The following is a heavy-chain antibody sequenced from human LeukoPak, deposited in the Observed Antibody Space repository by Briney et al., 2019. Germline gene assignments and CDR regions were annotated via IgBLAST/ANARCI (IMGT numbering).Heavy chain of an antibody. CDR1: GFTVSSKY. D-gene: IGHD6-19*01. Sequence: GGSLRLSCAASGFTVSSKYMGWVRQAPGKGLDWVSVIYSGGSAYYADSVKGRFTISRDSSKNILHLQMNSLTAEDTAVYYCARGSSLAAVARGFDYWGQGTLVTVSS. V-gene: IGHV3-66*02. J-gene: IGHJ4*02. CDR3: ARGSSLAAVARGFDY. CDR2: IYSGGSA.